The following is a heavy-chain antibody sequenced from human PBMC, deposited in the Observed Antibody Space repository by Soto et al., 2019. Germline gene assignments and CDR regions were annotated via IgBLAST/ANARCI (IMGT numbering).Heavy chain of an antibody. CDR3: ARGYYDSSGYYYQHYFDY. CDR1: GGTFSSYA. Sequence: QVQLVQSGAEVKKPGSSVKVSCKASGGTFSSYAISWVRQAPGQGLEWMGGIIPIFGTANYAQKFQGRVTITADESTSTAYMELSSLRSEATAVYYCARGYYDSSGYYYQHYFDYWGQGTLVTVSS. CDR2: IIPIFGTA. J-gene: IGHJ4*02. V-gene: IGHV1-69*01. D-gene: IGHD3-22*01.